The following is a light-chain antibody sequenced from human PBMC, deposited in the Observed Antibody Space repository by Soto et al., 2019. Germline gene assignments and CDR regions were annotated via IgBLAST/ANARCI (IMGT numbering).Light chain of an antibody. V-gene: IGLV1-40*01. Sequence: QSVLTQPPSVSGAPGQRVTISCTGSSSNIGAGYDVHWYQQLPGPAPKLLIYGNSNRPSGVPDRFSGSKSGTSASLAITGLQAEDEADYYCQSYDSSLNGGVFGGGTKLTVL. CDR1: SSNIGAGYD. CDR3: QSYDSSLNGGV. CDR2: GNS. J-gene: IGLJ3*02.